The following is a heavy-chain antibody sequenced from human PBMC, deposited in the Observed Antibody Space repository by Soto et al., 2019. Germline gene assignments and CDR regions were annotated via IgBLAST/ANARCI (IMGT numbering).Heavy chain of an antibody. J-gene: IGHJ6*02. CDR2: TYHSGST. CDR3: ARAHYGDYGYGMDV. V-gene: IGHV4-30-2*01. CDR1: GGSINSGGYC. Sequence: SETLSLTCTVSGGSINSGGYCWSWIRQHPGKGLDWIGYTYHSGSTYYNPSLKSRVTISVDRSKNQFSLKLSSVTAADTAVYYCARAHYGDYGYGMDVWGQGTTVTVSS. D-gene: IGHD4-17*01.